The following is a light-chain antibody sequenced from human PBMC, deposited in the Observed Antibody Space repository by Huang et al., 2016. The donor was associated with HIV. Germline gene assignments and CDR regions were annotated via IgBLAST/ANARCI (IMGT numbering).Light chain of an antibody. CDR3: MQGLQTPPT. V-gene: IGKV2-28*01. CDR1: QSLLYSNGDTY. Sequence: DIVMTQSPLSLSVTLGEPASISCKSNQSLLYSNGDTYLDWYLQKPGQSPQLLIFWGSARASGVPDRFSGSGTGVDFTLTISRLEAEDVGVYYCMQGLQTPPTFGQGTKVEI. CDR2: WGS. J-gene: IGKJ1*01.